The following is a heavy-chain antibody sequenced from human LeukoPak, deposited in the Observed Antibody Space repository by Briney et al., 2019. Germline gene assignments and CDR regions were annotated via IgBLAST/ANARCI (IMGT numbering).Heavy chain of an antibody. CDR3: TISYYDGGLYGDF. V-gene: IGHV3-49*04. D-gene: IGHD3-10*01. CDR2: IKNNASGGTT. CDR1: GLTFGGDA. J-gene: IGHJ4*02. Sequence: GGSLRLSCTASGLTFGGDAVSWVRQAPGKGLEWIGFIKNNASGGTTEYAAPVKGRFVISRDDSKSIAYLQMNRLKREDTARYYCTISYYDGGLYGDFWGQGTQVTVSS.